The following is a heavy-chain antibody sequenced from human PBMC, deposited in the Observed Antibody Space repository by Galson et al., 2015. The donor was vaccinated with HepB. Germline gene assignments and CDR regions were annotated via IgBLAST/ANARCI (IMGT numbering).Heavy chain of an antibody. J-gene: IGHJ4*02. D-gene: IGHD6-19*01. CDR1: GDSISSSY. CDR2: VSTTGTT. Sequence: SETLSLTCTVSGDSISSSYWSWIRQPAGKGLEWLGRVSTTGTTSYNSSLKSRVTMSVDTSKNQFFLKLSSVTAADTAVYFCARKHSSGWYFDYWGQGTLVTVSS. V-gene: IGHV4-4*07. CDR3: ARKHSSGWYFDY.